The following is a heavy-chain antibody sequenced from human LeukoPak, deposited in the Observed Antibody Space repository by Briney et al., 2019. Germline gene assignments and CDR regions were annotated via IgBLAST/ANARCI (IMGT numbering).Heavy chain of an antibody. CDR3: THYYDSSGYHIPRHFDY. Sequence: ASETLSLTCTVSGGSISSSSYYWGWIRQPAGKGLEWIGRIYTSGSTNYNPSLKSRVTISVDTSKNQLSLKLNSVTAADTAVYYCTHYYDSSGYHIPRHFDYWGQGTLVTVSS. D-gene: IGHD3-22*01. CDR1: GGSISSSSYY. V-gene: IGHV4-61*02. J-gene: IGHJ4*02. CDR2: IYTSGST.